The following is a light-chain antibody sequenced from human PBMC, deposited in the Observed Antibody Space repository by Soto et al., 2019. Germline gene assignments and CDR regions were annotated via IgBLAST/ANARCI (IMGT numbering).Light chain of an antibody. CDR2: NND. Sequence: QSVLTQPPSASGTPGQRVTMSCSGSGSNIGPNYVYWFQQFPGTAPKLLIYNNDPRPSGVPDRFSGSKSGTSASLDISGLRSEDEADYYCAAWDDSLSGRVFGGGTKVTVL. CDR1: GSNIGPNY. J-gene: IGLJ3*02. CDR3: AAWDDSLSGRV. V-gene: IGLV1-47*02.